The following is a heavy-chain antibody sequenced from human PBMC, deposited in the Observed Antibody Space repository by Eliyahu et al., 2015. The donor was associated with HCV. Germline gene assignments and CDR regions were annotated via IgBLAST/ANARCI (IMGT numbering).Heavy chain of an antibody. J-gene: IGHJ4*02. CDR3: ARASSSSHYYFDY. D-gene: IGHD6-13*01. CDR1: GFXFGTXS. V-gene: IGHV3-21*01. Sequence: EVQLVESGRGLVKPGGSLRLSCAASGFXFGTXSMNWVRQAPGKGLEWVSSISSSSSYIYYADSVKGRFTISRDNAKNSLYLQMNSLRAEDTAVYYCARASSSSHYYFDYWGQGTLVTVSS. CDR2: ISSSSSYI.